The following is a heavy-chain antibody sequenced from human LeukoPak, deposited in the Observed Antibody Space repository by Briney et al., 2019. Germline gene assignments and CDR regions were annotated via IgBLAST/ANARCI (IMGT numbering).Heavy chain of an antibody. V-gene: IGHV3-74*01. CDR2: INTDGSSP. J-gene: IGHJ6*02. Sequence: GGSLRLSCAASGFTFSAYWMHWVRQAPGKGLVWVSRINTDGSSPTYAASVKGRFTISRDNAKNSLYLQMNSLRAEDTAVYYCARDLYSSSPGLYGMDVWGQGTTVTVSS. D-gene: IGHD6-13*01. CDR1: GFTFSAYW. CDR3: ARDLYSSSPGLYGMDV.